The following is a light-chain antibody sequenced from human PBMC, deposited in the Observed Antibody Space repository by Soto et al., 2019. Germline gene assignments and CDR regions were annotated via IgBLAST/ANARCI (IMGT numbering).Light chain of an antibody. V-gene: IGKV1-5*01. CDR2: DAT. J-gene: IGKJ1*01. Sequence: DIRLNQSPSTLSASVGDSVTITCQASQSISSRLAWYQYKPGKAPQLLIYDATTLAIGVPARFSGSGAGTEFTLTINSLQPDDFATYCCHQYNTLSPTFGQGTKV. CDR3: HQYNTLSPT. CDR1: QSISSR.